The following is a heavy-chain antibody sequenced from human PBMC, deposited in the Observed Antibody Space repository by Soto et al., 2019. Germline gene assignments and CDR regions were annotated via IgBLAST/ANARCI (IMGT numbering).Heavy chain of an antibody. CDR3: ARVTPHDCTGGSCYSLAAFGI. CDR2: IIPIFGTA. V-gene: IGHV1-69*13. D-gene: IGHD2-15*01. Sequence: SVKVSCKASGGTFSTYVISWVRQAPGQGLEWMGGIIPIFGTAKNAQKFQGRVTITADELTNTAYMELSSLRSEDTAVYYCARVTPHDCTGGSCYSLAAFGIWGQGTMVTVSS. J-gene: IGHJ3*02. CDR1: GGTFSTYV.